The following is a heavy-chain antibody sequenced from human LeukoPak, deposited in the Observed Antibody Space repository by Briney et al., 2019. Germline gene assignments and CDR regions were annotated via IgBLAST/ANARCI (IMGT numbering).Heavy chain of an antibody. CDR1: GGSFSGYY. CDR2: IDHSGRT. CDR3: ARKSILTAGRKPYDY. V-gene: IGHV4-34*01. J-gene: IGHJ4*02. D-gene: IGHD6-13*01. Sequence: SETLSLTCAVFGGSFSGYYWSWIRQPPGKGLEWIGEIDHSGRTNSKSSLKSRVTISVDTSKNQFSLRLSSVTAADTAVYYCARKSILTAGRKPYDYWDQGTLATVSS.